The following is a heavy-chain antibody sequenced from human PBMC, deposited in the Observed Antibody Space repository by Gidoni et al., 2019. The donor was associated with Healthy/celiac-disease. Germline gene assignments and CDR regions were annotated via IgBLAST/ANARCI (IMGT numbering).Heavy chain of an antibody. CDR2: INHSGST. V-gene: IGHV4-34*01. D-gene: IGHD2-15*01. CDR3: ARGWRSGSHDY. CDR1: GGAFRCSY. J-gene: IGHJ4*02. Sequence: QVQLQQWGAGLLKPSATLSLTCAVYGGAFRCSYCSWLRQPPGKGLEWIGEINHSGSTNSNPSLQSRGTISVDTSKNQFSLKLSSVTAADTAVYYCARGWRSGSHDYWGQGTLVTVSS.